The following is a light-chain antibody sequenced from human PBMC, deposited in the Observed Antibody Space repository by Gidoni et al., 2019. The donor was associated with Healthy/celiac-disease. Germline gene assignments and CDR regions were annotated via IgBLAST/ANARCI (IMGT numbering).Light chain of an antibody. CDR1: QSVSSSY. V-gene: IGKV3-20*01. J-gene: IGKJ3*01. CDR2: GAS. CDR3: QQYGSSRFT. Sequence: DILLTQSPCTLSLSPGERATLSCRARQSVSSSYLAWYQQKPGQAPRRLIYGASSRATGIPDRFSGSGSGTDFTLTISRLEPEDFAVYTCQQYGSSRFTFGPGTKVDIK.